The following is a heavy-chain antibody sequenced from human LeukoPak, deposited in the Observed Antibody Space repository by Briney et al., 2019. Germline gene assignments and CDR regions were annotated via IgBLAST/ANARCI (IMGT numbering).Heavy chain of an antibody. D-gene: IGHD2-2*01. CDR1: GGSISSSSYY. Sequence: SETLSLTCTVSGGSISSSSYYWGWIRQPPGKGLEWIGSIYYSGSTYYNPSLKSRVTISVDTSKNQFSLKLSSVTAADTAVYYCARGGVAVPAANNWFDPWGQGTLVTVSS. CDR2: IYYSGST. CDR3: ARGGVAVPAANNWFDP. J-gene: IGHJ5*02. V-gene: IGHV4-39*07.